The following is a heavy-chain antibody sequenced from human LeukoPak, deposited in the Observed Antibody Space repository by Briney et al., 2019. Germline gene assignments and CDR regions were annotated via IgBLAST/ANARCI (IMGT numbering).Heavy chain of an antibody. CDR1: GFTFSGSA. J-gene: IGHJ4*02. Sequence: PGGSLRLSCAASGFTFSGSAMHWVRQASGKGLEWVGRIRSKANSYATAYAASVKGRFTISRDDSKNTAYLQMNSLRGEDTAVYYCAMGGQKSIAVTVWGQGTLVTVSS. D-gene: IGHD6-19*01. CDR2: IRSKANSYAT. CDR3: AMGGQKSIAVTV. V-gene: IGHV3-73*01.